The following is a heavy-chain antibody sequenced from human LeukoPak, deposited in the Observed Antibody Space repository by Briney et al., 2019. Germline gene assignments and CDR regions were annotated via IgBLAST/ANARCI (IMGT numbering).Heavy chain of an antibody. Sequence: VASVKVSCKASGGTFSSYAISWVRQAPGQGLEWMGRIIPIFGTANYAQKFQGRVTITTDESTSTAYMELSSLRSEDTAVYYCTTDITFVDAFDIWGQGTMVTVSS. CDR2: IIPIFGTA. D-gene: IGHD1-20*01. V-gene: IGHV1-69*05. CDR3: TTDITFVDAFDI. CDR1: GGTFSSYA. J-gene: IGHJ3*02.